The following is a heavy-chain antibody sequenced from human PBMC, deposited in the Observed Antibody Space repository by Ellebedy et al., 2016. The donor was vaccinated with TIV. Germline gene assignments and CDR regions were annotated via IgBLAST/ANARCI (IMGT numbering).Heavy chain of an antibody. CDR1: GYTFTSYY. CDR2: ISSSGSTI. J-gene: IGHJ6*02. D-gene: IGHD2-2*01. CDR3: ARSSHQLLLNYYYYGMDV. Sequence: SXXASGYTFTSYYMHWVRQAPGKGLEWVSYISSSGSTIYYADSVKGRFTISRDNAKNSLYLQMNSLRAEDTAVYYCARSSHQLLLNYYYYGMDVWGQGTTVTVSS. V-gene: IGHV3-48*03.